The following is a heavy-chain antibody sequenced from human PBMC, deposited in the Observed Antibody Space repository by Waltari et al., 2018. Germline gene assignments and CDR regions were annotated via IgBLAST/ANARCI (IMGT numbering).Heavy chain of an antibody. Sequence: QVQLQQWGAGLLKPSETLSLTCAVYGGSFSGYYWSWIRQPPGKGLEWIGEINHSGSTNYNPSLKSRVTISVETSKNQFSLKLSSVTAADTAVYYCARGVAARPLYYYYYGMDVWGQGTTVTVSS. J-gene: IGHJ6*02. V-gene: IGHV4-34*01. D-gene: IGHD6-6*01. CDR3: ARGVAARPLYYYYYGMDV. CDR2: INHSGST. CDR1: GGSFSGYY.